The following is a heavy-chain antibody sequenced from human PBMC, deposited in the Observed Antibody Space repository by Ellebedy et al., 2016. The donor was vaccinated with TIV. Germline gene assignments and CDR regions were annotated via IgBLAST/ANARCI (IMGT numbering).Heavy chain of an antibody. CDR1: GFTVSTNY. CDR2: LYISGST. Sequence: GGSLRLSCAASGFTVSTNYMSWVRQAPGKGLEWVSALYISGSTFYADSVRGRFTISRDNSKSTLYLQMNRLRDEDTAIYYCARANNDGANYFDSWGQGTLVTVSS. V-gene: IGHV3-53*01. CDR3: ARANNDGANYFDS. D-gene: IGHD1-1*01. J-gene: IGHJ4*02.